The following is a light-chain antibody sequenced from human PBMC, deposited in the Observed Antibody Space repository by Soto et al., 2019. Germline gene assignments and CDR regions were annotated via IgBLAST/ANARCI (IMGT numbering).Light chain of an antibody. CDR2: GAS. J-gene: IGKJ1*01. V-gene: IGKV3-20*01. CDR3: QQYGSWWT. Sequence: EIVLTQSPGALSLSPGERATLSCRASQSVSSSYLAWYQQKPGQAPRLLIYGASSRATGIPDRFNGSGSGTDFTLTISGLEPEDFAVYYCQQYGSWWTFGQGTKVEIK. CDR1: QSVSSSY.